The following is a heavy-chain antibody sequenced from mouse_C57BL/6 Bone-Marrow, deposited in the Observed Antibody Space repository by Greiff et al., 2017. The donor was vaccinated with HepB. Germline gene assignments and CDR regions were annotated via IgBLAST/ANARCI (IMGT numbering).Heavy chain of an antibody. CDR2: IDPETGGT. CDR1: GYTFTDYE. V-gene: IGHV1-15*01. CDR3: TRMVYYTLFAY. J-gene: IGHJ3*01. D-gene: IGHD2-12*01. Sequence: VQLQQSGAELVRPGASVTLSCKASGYTFTDYEMHWVKQTPVHGLEWIGAIDPETGGTAYNQKFKGKAILTADKSSSTAYMELRSLTSEDSAVYYCTRMVYYTLFAYWGQGTLVTVSA.